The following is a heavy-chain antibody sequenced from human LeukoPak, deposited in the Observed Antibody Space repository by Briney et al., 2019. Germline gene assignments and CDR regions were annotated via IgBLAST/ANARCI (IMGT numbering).Heavy chain of an antibody. V-gene: IGHV3-23*01. CDR2: IRGDGRGT. Sequence: GESLRLTCSASGLTFAKYAVTWVRQAPGKRLEWISSIRGDGRGTNYADSMKGRFTIFRDNSKNRVYLQINNLRADDTALYYCAKDPNGDYFGAFDAWGPGTMVTVSS. D-gene: IGHD4-17*01. J-gene: IGHJ3*01. CDR3: AKDPNGDYFGAFDA. CDR1: GLTFAKYA.